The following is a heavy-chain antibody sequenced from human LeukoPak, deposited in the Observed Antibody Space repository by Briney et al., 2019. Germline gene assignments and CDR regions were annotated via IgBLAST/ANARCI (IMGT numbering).Heavy chain of an antibody. J-gene: IGHJ1*01. D-gene: IGHD3-22*01. CDR2: ISSSSSNI. V-gene: IGHV3-21*01. Sequence: PGGSLRLSCAASGFTFSSYSMTWVRQAPGKGLEWVSSISSSSSNICYADSVKGRFTISRDNDKNSLYLQMNSLRAEDTAVYYCARVDNFDYYDSSGSRAPWGQGTLVTVSS. CDR1: GFTFSSYS. CDR3: ARVDNFDYYDSSGSRAP.